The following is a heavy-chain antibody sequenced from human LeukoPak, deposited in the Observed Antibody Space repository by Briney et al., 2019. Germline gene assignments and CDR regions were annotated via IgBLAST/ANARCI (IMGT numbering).Heavy chain of an antibody. CDR2: INPSGGST. CDR1: GYRFTTYN. V-gene: IGHV1-46*01. CDR3: ARDELGPGSYWPYYYYMHV. D-gene: IGHD3-10*01. Sequence: ASVKVSCKASGYRFTTYNMHWVRQAPGRGLEWMGTINPSGGSTNYAQKLHGRVTMTRDTSTSTVYMELSSLRSEDTAVYYCARDELGPGSYWPYYYYMHVWGKGTTVTVSS. J-gene: IGHJ6*03.